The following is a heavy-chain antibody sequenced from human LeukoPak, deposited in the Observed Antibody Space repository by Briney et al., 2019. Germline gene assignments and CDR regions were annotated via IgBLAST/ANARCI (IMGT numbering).Heavy chain of an antibody. V-gene: IGHV1-69*01. Sequence: SVKVSCKASGGTFSSYAISWVRQAPGQGLEWMGGIIPIFGTANYAQKFQGRVTITADESTGTAYMELSSLRSEDTAVYYCASGYCSSTSCYFHYYYYMDVWGKGTTVTVSS. J-gene: IGHJ6*03. D-gene: IGHD2-2*03. CDR3: ASGYCSSTSCYFHYYYYMDV. CDR1: GGTFSSYA. CDR2: IIPIFGTA.